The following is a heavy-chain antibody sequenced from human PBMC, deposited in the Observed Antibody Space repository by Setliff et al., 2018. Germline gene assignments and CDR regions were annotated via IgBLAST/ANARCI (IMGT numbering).Heavy chain of an antibody. CDR2: IYHSGST. V-gene: IGHV4-38-2*02. CDR1: GYSISSGYY. CDR3: ARSAGYSSSWYNYYYGMDV. J-gene: IGHJ6*02. Sequence: PSETLSLTCTVSGYSISSGYYWGWIRQPPGKGLEWMGSIYHSGSTYYNPSLKSRVTISVDTSKNQFSLKLSSVTAADTAVYYCARSAGYSSSWYNYYYGMDVWGQGTTVTVSS. D-gene: IGHD6-13*01.